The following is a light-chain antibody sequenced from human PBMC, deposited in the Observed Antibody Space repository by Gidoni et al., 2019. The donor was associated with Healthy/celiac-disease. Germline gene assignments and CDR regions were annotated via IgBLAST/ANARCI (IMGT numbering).Light chain of an antibody. CDR3: QQYNNWLRT. V-gene: IGKV3-15*01. Sequence: EIVMTQSPATLSVSPGERATLSCRASQSVSSNLAWYQQKPGQAPRLLIYGASTRATGIPARLSGSGSGKEFTRTISSLQSEDFAVYYCQQYNNWLRTCXGXTKVEIK. CDR2: GAS. CDR1: QSVSSN. J-gene: IGKJ4*01.